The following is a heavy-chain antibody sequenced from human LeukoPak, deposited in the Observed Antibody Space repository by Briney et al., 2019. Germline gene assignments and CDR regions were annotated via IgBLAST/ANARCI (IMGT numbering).Heavy chain of an antibody. J-gene: IGHJ4*02. CDR1: GYTFTGYY. V-gene: IGHV1-2*02. D-gene: IGHD3-10*01. CDR2: INPNSGGT. CDR3: ARESTMVRGVISPGYYFDY. Sequence: GASVKVSCKASGYTFTGYYIHWVRQAPGRGLEWMGWINPNSGGTNYAQKFQGRVTMTRDTPISTAYMELSRLRSDDTAVYYCARESTMVRGVISPGYYFDYWGQGTLVTVSS.